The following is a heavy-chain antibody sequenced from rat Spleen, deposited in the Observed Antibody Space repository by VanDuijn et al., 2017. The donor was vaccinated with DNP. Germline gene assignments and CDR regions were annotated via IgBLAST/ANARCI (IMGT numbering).Heavy chain of an antibody. V-gene: IGHV5S13*01. CDR1: GFTFSNYA. CDR2: ITGSGGNT. CDR3: VTENTGVRN. J-gene: IGHJ2*01. D-gene: IGHD4-1*01. Sequence: EVQLVESGGGLVQPGRSLKLSCAASGFTFSNYAVAWVRQAPTKGLEWVASITGSGGNTYYRDSVKGRFTISRDNAQNTLYLQMNTLGPEDTATYYCVTENTGVRNWGQGVMVTVSS.